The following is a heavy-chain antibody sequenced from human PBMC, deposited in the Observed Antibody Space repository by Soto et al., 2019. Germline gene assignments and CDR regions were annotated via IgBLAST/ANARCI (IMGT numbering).Heavy chain of an antibody. CDR2: IYYSGST. CDR3: ARDYYDSSGYEKYSWFDP. CDR1: GGSISSGDYY. D-gene: IGHD3-22*01. J-gene: IGHJ5*02. V-gene: IGHV4-30-4*01. Sequence: SETLSLTCTVSGGSISSGDYYWSWIRQPPGKGLEWIGYIYYSGSTYYNPSLKSRVTISVDTSKNQFSLKLSSVTAADTAVYYCARDYYDSSGYEKYSWFDPWGQGTLVTVSS.